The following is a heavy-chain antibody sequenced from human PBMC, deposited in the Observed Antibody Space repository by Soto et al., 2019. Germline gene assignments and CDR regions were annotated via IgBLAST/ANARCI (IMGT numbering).Heavy chain of an antibody. CDR2: IYYSGST. Sequence: SETLSLTCTVSGGSISSSSYYWGWIRQPPGKGLEWIGSIYYSGSTYHNPSLKSRVTISVDTSKNQFSLRLSSVTAADTAVYYCARHVESDSDRASDIWCQGTMVTVSS. CDR1: GGSISSSSYY. D-gene: IGHD2-21*02. V-gene: IGHV4-39*01. J-gene: IGHJ3*02. CDR3: ARHVESDSDRASDI.